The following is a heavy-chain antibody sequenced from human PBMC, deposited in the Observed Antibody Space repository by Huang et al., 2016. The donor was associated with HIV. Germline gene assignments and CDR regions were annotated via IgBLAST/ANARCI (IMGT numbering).Heavy chain of an antibody. CDR2: INPRDGRT. D-gene: IGHD3-22*01. CDR3: ARDRDFYDSSGYWGFNYFDY. V-gene: IGHV1-46*01. CDR1: GYAFTSYY. J-gene: IGHJ4*02. Sequence: QVQLVQSGAEVKKPGASVKVSCKASGYAFTSYYMHWVRKAPGQGLEWMGIINPRDGRTSYAKKCQGRGTTTRDTSTNTVCMELSSLRSEDTAVYYCARDRDFYDSSGYWGFNYFDYWGQGTLVTVSS.